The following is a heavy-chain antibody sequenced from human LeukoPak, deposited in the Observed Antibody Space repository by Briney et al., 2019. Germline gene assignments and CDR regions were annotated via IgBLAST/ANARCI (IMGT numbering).Heavy chain of an antibody. CDR1: GGSFSGYF. J-gene: IGHJ4*02. Sequence: SETLSLTCTVYGGSFSGYFWTWIRQPPGRGLEWIGEIEHSGSPNYSPSLGSRVTMSIDTSKNQFSLKLSSVTAADTAVYYCARAYGESPFDYWGQGTLVTVSS. CDR3: ARAYGESPFDY. D-gene: IGHD3-10*01. V-gene: IGHV4-34*01. CDR2: IEHSGSP.